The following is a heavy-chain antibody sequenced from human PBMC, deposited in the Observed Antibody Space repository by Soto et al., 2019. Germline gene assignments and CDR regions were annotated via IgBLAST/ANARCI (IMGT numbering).Heavy chain of an antibody. CDR2: IYYRGNT. D-gene: IGHD3-9*01. CDR1: GDSINSDKYY. Sequence: QLQLQESGPGLVKPSETLSLTCSVSGDSINSDKYYWGWIRQPPGKGLEWIGSIYYRGNTYYNPSLQTRVTISRDTSKSQFPLKLNSVTAADSAMYFCARLEGLATISYYFDFWGQGALVTVSS. V-gene: IGHV4-39*01. J-gene: IGHJ4*02. CDR3: ARLEGLATISYYFDF.